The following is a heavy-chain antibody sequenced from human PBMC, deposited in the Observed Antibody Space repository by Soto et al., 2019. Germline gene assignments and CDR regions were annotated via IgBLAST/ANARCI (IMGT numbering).Heavy chain of an antibody. Sequence: EVQLVESGGGLVQPGGSLRLSCAASGFSFGTYEMNWVRQAPGKGLEWLSYISSSSSVIKYADSVEGRFTISRDNAKNSLYLQMYSLRAEDKVFYYCARGHNIVGSTGGGLDIWGQGTMVTVSS. D-gene: IGHD1-26*01. CDR2: ISSSSSVI. CDR3: ARGHNIVGSTGGGLDI. V-gene: IGHV3-48*03. J-gene: IGHJ3*02. CDR1: GFSFGTYE.